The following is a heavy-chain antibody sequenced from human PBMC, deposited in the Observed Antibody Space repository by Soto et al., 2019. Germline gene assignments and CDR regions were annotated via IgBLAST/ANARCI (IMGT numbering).Heavy chain of an antibody. J-gene: IGHJ6*03. CDR1: GFTFSSYS. Sequence: VQLVESGGGLVQPGGSLRLSCAASGFTFSSYSMNWVRQAPGKGLDWVSSISSSSSYTYYADSVKGRFTISRDNAKNSLYLQMNSLRAEDTAVYYCARDHIAAPGSYYMDVWGKGTTVTVSS. D-gene: IGHD6-13*01. V-gene: IGHV3-21*01. CDR3: ARDHIAAPGSYYMDV. CDR2: ISSSSSYT.